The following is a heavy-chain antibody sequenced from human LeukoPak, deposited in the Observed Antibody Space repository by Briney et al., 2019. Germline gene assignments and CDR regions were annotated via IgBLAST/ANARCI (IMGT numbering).Heavy chain of an antibody. Sequence: PSETLSLTCAVYGGSFSGYYWNWIRQPPGKGLEWIGSIYYSGSTYYNPSLKSRVTISVDTSKNQFSLKLSSVTAADTAVYYCASPYSSGWYREYYFDYWGQGTLVTVSS. CDR3: ASPYSSGWYREYYFDY. V-gene: IGHV4-34*01. CDR1: GGSFSGYY. D-gene: IGHD6-19*01. CDR2: IYYSGST. J-gene: IGHJ4*02.